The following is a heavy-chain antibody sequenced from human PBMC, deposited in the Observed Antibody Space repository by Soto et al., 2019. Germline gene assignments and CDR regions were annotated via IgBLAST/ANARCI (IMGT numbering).Heavy chain of an antibody. Sequence: GGSLRLSCAASGFTFSSYAMSWVRQAPGKGLEWVSAISGSGGSTYYADSVKGRFTISRDNSKNTLYLQMNSLRAEDTAVYYCAKIGVGPLVDRGRIAADYWGQGTLVTVSS. CDR3: AKIGVGPLVDRGRIAADY. CDR2: ISGSGGST. CDR1: GFTFSSYA. J-gene: IGHJ4*02. D-gene: IGHD6-13*01. V-gene: IGHV3-23*01.